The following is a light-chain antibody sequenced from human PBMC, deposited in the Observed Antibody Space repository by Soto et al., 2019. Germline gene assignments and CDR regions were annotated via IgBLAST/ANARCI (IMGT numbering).Light chain of an antibody. V-gene: IGKV3-11*01. CDR1: QSVSSF. J-gene: IGKJ1*01. Sequence: EIVLTQSPATLSFSPGERATLSCRASQSVSSFLAWYQQKFGQAPRLLIYDASNRATGVPARFSGSGSGTDFTLTISSLEPEDSAVYYCQQRSNWLGTFGQGTKVDIK. CDR2: DAS. CDR3: QQRSNWLGT.